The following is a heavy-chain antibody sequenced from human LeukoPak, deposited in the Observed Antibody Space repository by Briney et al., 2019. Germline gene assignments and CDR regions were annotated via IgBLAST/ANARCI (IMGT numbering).Heavy chain of an antibody. Sequence: ASVKVSCKASGYTFTSYAMHWVRQAPGQRLEWMGWSNAGNGNTKYSQEFQGRVTITRDTSAGTAYMELSSLRSEDMAVYYCARAYNYYDSSGYYLGYYFDYWGQGTLVTVSS. CDR1: GYTFTSYA. V-gene: IGHV1-3*02. D-gene: IGHD3-22*01. CDR3: ARAYNYYDSSGYYLGYYFDY. J-gene: IGHJ4*02. CDR2: SNAGNGNT.